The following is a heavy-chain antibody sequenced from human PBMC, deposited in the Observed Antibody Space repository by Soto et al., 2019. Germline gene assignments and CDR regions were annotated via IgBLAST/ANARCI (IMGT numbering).Heavy chain of an antibody. D-gene: IGHD6-19*01. CDR3: ARDLAVAGIPYYYYYGMDV. J-gene: IGHJ6*02. V-gene: IGHV3-21*01. CDR2: ISSSSSYI. Sequence: EAQLVESGGGLVKPGGSLRLSCAASGFTFSSYSMNWVRQAPGKGLEWVSSISSSSSYIYYADSVKGRFTISRDNAKNSLYLQMNSLRAEDTAVYYCARDLAVAGIPYYYYYGMDVWGQGTTVTVSS. CDR1: GFTFSSYS.